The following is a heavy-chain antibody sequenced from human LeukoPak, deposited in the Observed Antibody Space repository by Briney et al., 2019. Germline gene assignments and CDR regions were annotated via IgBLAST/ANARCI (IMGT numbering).Heavy chain of an antibody. CDR2: INPDSVGT. V-gene: IGHV1-2*02. J-gene: IGHJ6*03. CDR1: GYTFNAYY. D-gene: IGHD1-14*01. CDR3: AKDRRTISDYYYFYYMDV. Sequence: ASVTVSFTASGYTFNAYYMHWVRQAPGQGLELMGWINPDSVGTNYAQKFQGRVTLTRDTSTSTTHMELSRLRTDDTAVYFCAKDRRTISDYYYFYYMDVWGKGTTVTVSS.